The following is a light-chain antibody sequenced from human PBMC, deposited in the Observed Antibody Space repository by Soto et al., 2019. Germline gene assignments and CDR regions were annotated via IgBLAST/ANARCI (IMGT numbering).Light chain of an antibody. J-gene: IGKJ2*01. CDR1: QSVLYSSNNKNY. CDR3: QQYYSTPT. CDR2: WAS. Sequence: DIVMTQSPDSLAVSLGERATINCKSSQSVLYSSNNKNYLAWYQQKPGQPPKLLIYWASTRESGVPDRFSGSGAGTDFTLTISSQQAEDVAGYYCQQYYSTPTFGQANKLQIK. V-gene: IGKV4-1*01.